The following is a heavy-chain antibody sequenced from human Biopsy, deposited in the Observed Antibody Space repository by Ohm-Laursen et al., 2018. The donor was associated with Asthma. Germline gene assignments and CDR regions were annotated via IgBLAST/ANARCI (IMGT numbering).Heavy chain of an antibody. D-gene: IGHD5-18*01. CDR3: AKGMDTFDI. CDR1: GFRFNSYA. V-gene: IGHV3-23*01. CDR2: ISASGNST. J-gene: IGHJ3*02. Sequence: GSLRLSCAALGFRFNSYAVSWVRQAPGKGPERVSTISASGNSTYYGDSVKGRFTVSRDNSKSTLFLHMNNLRADDTAVYYCAKGMDTFDIWGQGTLVTVSS.